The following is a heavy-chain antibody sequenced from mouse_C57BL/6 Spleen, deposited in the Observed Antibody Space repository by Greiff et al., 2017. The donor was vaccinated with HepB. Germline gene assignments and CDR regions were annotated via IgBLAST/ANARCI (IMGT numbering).Heavy chain of an antibody. CDR1: GYTFTSYW. J-gene: IGHJ4*01. CDR3: ARAGRNAMDY. V-gene: IGHV1-69*01. CDR2: IDPSDSYT. Sequence: VQLQQSGAELVMPGASVKLSCKASGYTFTSYWMHWVKQRPGQGLEWIGEIDPSDSYTNYNQKFKGKSTLTVDKSSSTAYMQLSSLTAEDSAVYYCARAGRNAMDYLGQGTSVTVAA.